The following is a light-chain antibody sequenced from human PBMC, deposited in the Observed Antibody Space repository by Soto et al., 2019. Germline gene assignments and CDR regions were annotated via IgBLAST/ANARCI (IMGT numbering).Light chain of an antibody. Sequence: DIVMTQSPDSLAVSLGERATINCRSSQSVLSSSNNNNNLTWYQQKPGQPPKLLIYWASTRESGVPDRFSGSGSGTDFTLTIGSLQAEDVAVYYCHQHYSFPWTFGQGTKVEIK. CDR2: WAS. CDR3: HQHYSFPWT. V-gene: IGKV4-1*01. J-gene: IGKJ1*01. CDR1: QSVLSSSNNNNN.